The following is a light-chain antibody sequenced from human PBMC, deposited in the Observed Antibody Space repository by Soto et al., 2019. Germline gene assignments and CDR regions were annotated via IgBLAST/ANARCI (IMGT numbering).Light chain of an antibody. CDR2: LNSDGSH. Sequence: QLVLTQSPSASASRGASVKLTCTLSSGHSSYAIAWHQQQPEKGPRYLMKLNSDGSHSKGDGIPDRFSGSSSGAERYLTISSLQSEDEADYYCQTWGTGIGVFGGGTKLTVL. J-gene: IGLJ2*01. CDR3: QTWGTGIGV. V-gene: IGLV4-69*01. CDR1: SGHSSYA.